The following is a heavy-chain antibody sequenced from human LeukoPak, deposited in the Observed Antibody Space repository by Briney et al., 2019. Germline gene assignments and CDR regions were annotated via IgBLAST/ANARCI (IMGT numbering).Heavy chain of an antibody. Sequence: SVKVSCKASGGTFSSYAISWVRQAPGQGLEWMGRIIPILGIANYAQKFQGRVTITADKSTGTAYMELSSLRSEDTAVYYCATQSATSGSYYDYFDYWGQGTLVTVSS. J-gene: IGHJ4*02. CDR2: IIPILGIA. V-gene: IGHV1-69*04. D-gene: IGHD1-26*01. CDR3: ATQSATSGSYYDYFDY. CDR1: GGTFSSYA.